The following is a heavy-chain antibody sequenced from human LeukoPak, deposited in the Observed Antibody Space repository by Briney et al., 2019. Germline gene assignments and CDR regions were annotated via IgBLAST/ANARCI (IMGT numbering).Heavy chain of an antibody. D-gene: IGHD6-13*01. CDR3: ASRAALGTFGFDYYYYMDV. CDR1: GYSFTSYW. Sequence: GESLKISCEGSGYSFTSYWIGWVRQMPGKGLEWMGITYPGDSDTRYSPSFQGQVTISADKSINTAYLQWSSLKASDTAMYYCASRAALGTFGFDYYYYMDVWGKGTTVTVSS. J-gene: IGHJ6*03. CDR2: TYPGDSDT. V-gene: IGHV5-51*01.